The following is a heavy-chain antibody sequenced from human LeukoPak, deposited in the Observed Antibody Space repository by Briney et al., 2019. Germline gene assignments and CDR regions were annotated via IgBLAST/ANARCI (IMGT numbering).Heavy chain of an antibody. J-gene: IGHJ4*02. V-gene: IGHV4-30-4*01. D-gene: IGHD5-18*01. CDR2: IYYSGST. CDR3: ARSGGVYSCGLDYFDY. Sequence: SETLSLTCTVSGGSISSGDYYWSWIRQPPGKGLEWIGYIYYSGSTYYNPSLKSRVTISVDTSKNQFSLKLSSVTAADTAVYYCARSGGVYSCGLDYFDYWGQGTLVTVSS. CDR1: GGSISSGDYY.